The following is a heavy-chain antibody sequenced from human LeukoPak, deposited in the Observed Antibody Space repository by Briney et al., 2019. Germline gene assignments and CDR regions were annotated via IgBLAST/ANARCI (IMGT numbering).Heavy chain of an antibody. Sequence: ASETLSLTCTVSGGSISSSSYYWGWIRQPPGKGLEWIGSIYYSGSTYYNPSLKSRVTISVDTSKNQFSLKLSSVTAADTAVYYCARDLRHCTNGVCHTHNWFDPWGQGTLVTVSS. V-gene: IGHV4-39*07. CDR1: GGSISSSSYY. CDR2: IYYSGST. J-gene: IGHJ5*02. D-gene: IGHD2-8*01. CDR3: ARDLRHCTNGVCHTHNWFDP.